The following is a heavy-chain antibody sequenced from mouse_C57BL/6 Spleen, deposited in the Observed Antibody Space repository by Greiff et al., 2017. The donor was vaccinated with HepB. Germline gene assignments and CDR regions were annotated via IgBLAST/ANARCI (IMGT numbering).Heavy chain of an antibody. CDR2: IDPEDGDT. V-gene: IGHV14-1*01. CDR1: GFNIKDYY. J-gene: IGHJ2*01. Sequence: VQLQQSGAELVRPGASVKLSCTASGFNIKDYYMHWVKQRPEQGLEWIGRIDPEDGDTEYAPKFQGKATMTADPSSNTAYLQLSSLTSEDTAVYYCTRRKDDGCYFDYWGQGTTLTVSS. CDR3: TRRKDDGCYFDY. D-gene: IGHD2-3*01.